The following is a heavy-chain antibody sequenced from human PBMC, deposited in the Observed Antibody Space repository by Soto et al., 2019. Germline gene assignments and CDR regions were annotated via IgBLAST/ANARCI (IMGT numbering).Heavy chain of an antibody. CDR3: AKLGSIGGYCTNGVCYKDWFDP. D-gene: IGHD2-8*01. J-gene: IGHJ5*02. CDR2: ISGSGGST. Sequence: HPGGSLRLSCAASGFTFSSYAMSWVRQAPGKGLEWVSAISGSGGSTYYADSVKGRFTISRDNSKNTLYLQMNSLRAEDTAVYYCAKLGSIGGYCTNGVCYKDWFDPWGQGTLVTVSS. V-gene: IGHV3-23*01. CDR1: GFTFSSYA.